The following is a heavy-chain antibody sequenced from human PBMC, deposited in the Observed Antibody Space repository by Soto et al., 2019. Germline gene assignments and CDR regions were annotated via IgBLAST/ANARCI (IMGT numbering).Heavy chain of an antibody. CDR2: VYYRGRS. V-gene: IGHV4-39*01. J-gene: IGHJ4*02. Sequence: SETLSLTCTVSGGSVTNSSYYWGWSRQSPGKGLEWIGSVYYRGRSYSKSSVKSRVTISVDTSKNRFSLSLNSVTASDTAVYFCVSQRTTVPTQAYFDYWGPGALVTVSS. D-gene: IGHD4-17*01. CDR1: GGSVTNSSYY. CDR3: VSQRTTVPTQAYFDY.